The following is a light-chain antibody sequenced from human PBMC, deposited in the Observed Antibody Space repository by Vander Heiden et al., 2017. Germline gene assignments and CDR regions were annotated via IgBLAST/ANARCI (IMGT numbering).Light chain of an antibody. CDR1: QGINNW. J-gene: IGKJ2*01. CDR3: EQTNSFPHT. Sequence: SPSSVFASVGDRVSITCRASQGINNWLVWYQQKPGKAPKLLIYAASNLYSGVPPRFSGSGSGTDFTLTISSLQPEDFATYYCEQTNSFPHTFGQGTKVEIK. CDR2: AAS. V-gene: IGKV1-12*01.